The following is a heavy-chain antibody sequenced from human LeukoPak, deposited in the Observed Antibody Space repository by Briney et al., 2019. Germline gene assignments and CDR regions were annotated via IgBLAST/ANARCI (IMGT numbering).Heavy chain of an antibody. J-gene: IGHJ4*02. D-gene: IGHD6-13*01. CDR2: INQDGSEI. CDR3: ARIGYSSSSFDY. CDR1: GFTFSNYW. V-gene: IGHV3-7*01. Sequence: GGSLRLSCTASGFTFSNYWTSWVHPAPGKGREGVANINQDGSEIDSVDSMRGRFTFSRDNTKNSVYLQMNNLRVEDTALYHCARIGYSSSSFDYWGRGTLVAVSS.